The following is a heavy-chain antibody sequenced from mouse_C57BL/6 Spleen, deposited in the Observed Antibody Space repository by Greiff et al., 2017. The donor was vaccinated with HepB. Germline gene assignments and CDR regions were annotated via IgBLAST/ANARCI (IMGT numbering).Heavy chain of an antibody. CDR1: GYTFTSYW. Sequence: VQLQQPGAELVKPGASVKLSCKASGYTFTSYWMQWVKQRPGQGLEWIGEIDPSDSYTNYNQKFKGKATLTVDTSSSTAYMQLSSLTSEDSAVYYCARSKDYGSSWFAYWGQGTLVTVSA. CDR3: ARSKDYGSSWFAY. J-gene: IGHJ3*01. V-gene: IGHV1-50*01. CDR2: IDPSDSYT. D-gene: IGHD1-1*01.